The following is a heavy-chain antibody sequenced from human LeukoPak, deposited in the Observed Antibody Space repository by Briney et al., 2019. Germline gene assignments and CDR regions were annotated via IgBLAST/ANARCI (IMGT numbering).Heavy chain of an antibody. Sequence: GGSLRLSCAAPGFTFSSYSMNWVRQARGKGLEWVSYISSSSSTIYYAYSVKGRFTISRDNAKNSRYLQMNSLRAEDTAVYYWARDLSGYEPTDYWGQGTLVTVSS. CDR1: GFTFSSYS. V-gene: IGHV3-48*01. CDR3: ARDLSGYEPTDY. CDR2: ISSSSSTI. D-gene: IGHD5-12*01. J-gene: IGHJ4*02.